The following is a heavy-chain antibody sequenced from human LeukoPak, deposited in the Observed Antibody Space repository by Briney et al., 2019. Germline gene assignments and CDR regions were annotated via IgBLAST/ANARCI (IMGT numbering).Heavy chain of an antibody. CDR1: GGSISSYY. Sequence: PSETLSLTCTVSGGSISSYYWSWIRQPPGKGLEWIGYIYYSGSTNYNPSLKSRVTISVDTSKNQFSLKLSSVTAADTAVYYCARDPGAGIAVSGRYYGMDVWGQGTTVTVSS. J-gene: IGHJ6*02. CDR2: IYYSGST. CDR3: ARDPGAGIAVSGRYYGMDV. D-gene: IGHD6-19*01. V-gene: IGHV4-59*01.